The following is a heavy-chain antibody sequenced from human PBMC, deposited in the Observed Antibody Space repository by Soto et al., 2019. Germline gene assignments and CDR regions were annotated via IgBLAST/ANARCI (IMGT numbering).Heavy chain of an antibody. J-gene: IGHJ3*02. Sequence: PGGSLRLSCAASGFTFSSYAMSWVRQAPGKGLECISAISSNGGSTDYANSVKGRFTISRDNSKNTLYLQMGSLRAEDMAVYFCARDLGAYAFDTWGQGTMVTVSS. CDR3: ARDLGAYAFDT. CDR1: GFTFSSYA. V-gene: IGHV3-64*01. D-gene: IGHD1-26*01. CDR2: ISSNGGST.